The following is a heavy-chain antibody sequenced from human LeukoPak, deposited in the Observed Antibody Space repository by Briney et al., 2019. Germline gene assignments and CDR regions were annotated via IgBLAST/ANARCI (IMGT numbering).Heavy chain of an antibody. CDR2: IKEDGSEK. V-gene: IGHV3-7*01. J-gene: IGHJ4*02. CDR3: ARDTHLSYAAGFDC. Sequence: GGSLRLSCAASGFTFSFYRMSWVRQAPGKGLEWVANIKEDGSEKYYVDSVKGRFTISRDNAKNSLYLQMTSLRAEDTALYYCARDTHLSYAAGFDCWGQGTLVTVSS. D-gene: IGHD3-10*01. CDR1: GFTFSFYR.